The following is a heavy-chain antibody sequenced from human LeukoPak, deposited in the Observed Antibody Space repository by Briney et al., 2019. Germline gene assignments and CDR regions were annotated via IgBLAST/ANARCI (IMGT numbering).Heavy chain of an antibody. Sequence: PGGSLRLSCAASGFNFSTYEMNWVRQAPGRGLEWVSYISSSGNTIYYADSVKGRFTISRDNAKNSLYLRMNSLRAEDTAVYYCARLSESYSDYWGQGTLVTVSS. CDR1: GFNFSTYE. CDR3: ARLSESYSDY. D-gene: IGHD1-26*01. CDR2: ISSSGNTI. V-gene: IGHV3-48*03. J-gene: IGHJ4*02.